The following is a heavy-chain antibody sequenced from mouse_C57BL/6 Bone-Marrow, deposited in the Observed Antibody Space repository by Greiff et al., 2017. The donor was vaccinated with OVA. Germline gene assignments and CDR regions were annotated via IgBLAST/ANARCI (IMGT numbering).Heavy chain of an antibody. CDR3: ASSYYYGSFYAMDY. D-gene: IGHD1-1*01. Sequence: VQLVESGGGLVKPGGSLKLSCAASGFTFSSYAMSWVRQTPEKRLEWVATISDGGSYTYYPDTVKGRFTISRDNAKNNLYLQMSHLKSEDTAMYYCASSYYYGSFYAMDYWGQGTSVTVSS. CDR1: GFTFSSYA. J-gene: IGHJ4*01. CDR2: ISDGGSYT. V-gene: IGHV5-4*01.